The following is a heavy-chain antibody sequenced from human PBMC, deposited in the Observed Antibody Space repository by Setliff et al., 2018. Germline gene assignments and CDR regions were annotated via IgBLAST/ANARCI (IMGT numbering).Heavy chain of an antibody. D-gene: IGHD3-10*01. CDR2: ISHSGST. V-gene: IGHV4-38-2*02. J-gene: IGHJ6*03. Sequence: SLTCTVSGYSISSGHYWGWIRQPPGKGLEWIGSISHSGSTYYNPSLKSRVTMSIDTSKNQFSLKLNSVTAADTAVYFCARVRITPYCMDVWGKGTTVTVSS. CDR1: GYSISSGHY. CDR3: ARVRITPYCMDV.